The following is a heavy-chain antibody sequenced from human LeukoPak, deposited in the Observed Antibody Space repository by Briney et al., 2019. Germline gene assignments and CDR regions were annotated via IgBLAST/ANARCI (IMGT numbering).Heavy chain of an antibody. J-gene: IGHJ4*02. CDR2: ISGSGGST. Sequence: AGGSLRLSCAASGFTFSSYAMSWVRQAPGKGLEWVSAISGSGGSTYYADSVKGRFTISRDNSENTLYLQMNSLRAEDTAVYYCAKGRRITIFGVVIRLFDYWGQGTLVTVSS. CDR1: GFTFSSYA. D-gene: IGHD3-3*01. V-gene: IGHV3-23*01. CDR3: AKGRRITIFGVVIRLFDY.